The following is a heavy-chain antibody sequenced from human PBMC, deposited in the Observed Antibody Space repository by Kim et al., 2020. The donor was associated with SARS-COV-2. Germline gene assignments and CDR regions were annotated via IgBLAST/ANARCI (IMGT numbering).Heavy chain of an antibody. CDR1: GYTFTSYD. V-gene: IGHV1-8*01. CDR2: MNPNSGNT. Sequence: ASVKVSCKASGYTFTSYDINWVRQATGQGLEWMGWMNPNSGNTGYAQKFQGRVTMTRNTSISTAYMELSSLRSEDTAVYYCARVKGLWGSGLYYYGMDVWGQGTTVTVSS. D-gene: IGHD3-10*01. CDR3: ARVKGLWGSGLYYYGMDV. J-gene: IGHJ6*02.